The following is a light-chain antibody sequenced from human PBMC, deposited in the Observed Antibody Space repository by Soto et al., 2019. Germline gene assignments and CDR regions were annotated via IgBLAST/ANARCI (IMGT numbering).Light chain of an antibody. CDR1: QSLLHSNGYNY. CDR3: MQALPTQT. J-gene: IGKJ1*01. Sequence: DIVMTQSPLSLPVTPGEPASISCRCSQSLLHSNGYNYLDWYLQKPGQSPQLLIYLGSNRASGVPDRLSGSGSSTDFTLKISRVEAEDVGVYYCMQALPTQTFGQGTKVDIK. V-gene: IGKV2-28*01. CDR2: LGS.